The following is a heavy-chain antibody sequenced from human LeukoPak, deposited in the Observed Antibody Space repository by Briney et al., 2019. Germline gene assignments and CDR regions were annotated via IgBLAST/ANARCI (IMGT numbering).Heavy chain of an antibody. J-gene: IGHJ5*02. D-gene: IGHD3-10*01. CDR1: GGSFSGYY. Sequence: SETLSLTCAVYGGSFSGYYWSWIRQPPGKGLEWIGEINHSGSTYYNPSLKSRVTISVDMSKNQFSLKLSSVTAADTAVYYCARHLSYGSGSYYKSSWFDPWGQGTLVTVSS. CDR3: ARHLSYGSGSYYKSSWFDP. V-gene: IGHV4-34*01. CDR2: INHSGST.